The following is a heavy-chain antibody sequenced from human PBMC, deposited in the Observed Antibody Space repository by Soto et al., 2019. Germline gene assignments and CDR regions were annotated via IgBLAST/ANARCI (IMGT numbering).Heavy chain of an antibody. D-gene: IGHD3-22*01. CDR1: GGSFSGYY. CDR3: ARDHFPYDSSGYYYY. Sequence: SETLSLTCAVYGGSFSGYYWSWIRQPPGKGLEWIGYIYYSGSTNYNPSLKSRVTISVDTSKNQFSLKLSSVTAADTAVYYRARDHFPYDSSGYYYYWGQGTLVTVSS. CDR2: IYYSGST. J-gene: IGHJ4*02. V-gene: IGHV4-59*01.